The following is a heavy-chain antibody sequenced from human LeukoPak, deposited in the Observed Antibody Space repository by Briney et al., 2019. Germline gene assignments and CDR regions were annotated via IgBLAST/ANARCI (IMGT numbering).Heavy chain of an antibody. J-gene: IGHJ3*02. CDR3: ARLINYYDSSGYLGDAFDT. V-gene: IGHV4-59*01. Sequence: SETLSLTCTVSGGSISSYYWSWIRQPPGKGLEWIGYIYYSGSTNYNPSLKSRVTISVDTSKNQFSLKLSSVTAADTAVYYCARLINYYDSSGYLGDAFDTWGQGTMVTVSS. CDR2: IYYSGST. CDR1: GGSISSYY. D-gene: IGHD3-22*01.